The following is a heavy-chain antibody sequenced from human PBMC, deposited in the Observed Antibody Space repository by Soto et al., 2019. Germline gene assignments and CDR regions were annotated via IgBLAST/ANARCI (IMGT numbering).Heavy chain of an antibody. CDR1: GGSISSSTYY. J-gene: IGHJ5*02. Sequence: PSETLSLTCTVSGGSISSSTYYWGWIRQPPGKGLEWIGTIYYSGSTYYNPSLKSRVTISVDTSKNQFSLKLSSVTAADTAVYYCASSGWFDPWGQGTLVTLSS. V-gene: IGHV4-39*01. CDR2: IYYSGST. CDR3: ASSGWFDP.